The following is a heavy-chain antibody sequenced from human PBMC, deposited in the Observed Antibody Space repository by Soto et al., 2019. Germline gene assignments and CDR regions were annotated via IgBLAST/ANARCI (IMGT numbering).Heavy chain of an antibody. CDR1: GYTFTIYG. V-gene: IGHV1-18*01. D-gene: IGHD2-21*02. CDR3: ARXGTVGTGVLGYYYGMDV. J-gene: IGHJ6*02. Sequence: ASVKVSCKASGYTFTIYGISWVRQAPGQGLEWMGWISAYNGNTNYAQKLQGRVTMTTDTSTSTAYMELRSLRSDDTAVYYCARXGTVGTGVLGYYYGMDVWGQGTTVTVSS. CDR2: ISAYNGNT.